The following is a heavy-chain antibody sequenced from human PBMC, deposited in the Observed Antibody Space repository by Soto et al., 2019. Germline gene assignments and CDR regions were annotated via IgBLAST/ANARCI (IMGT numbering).Heavy chain of an antibody. Sequence: ASVKVSCKASGYTITSYDINWVRQATGQGLEWMGWTNPNSGNTGYAQKFQGRVTMTRNTSISTAYMELSSLRSEDTAVYYCARGINYDYIWGSYRYYYYYMDVWGKGTTVTVSS. V-gene: IGHV1-8*01. CDR3: ARGINYDYIWGSYRYYYYYMDV. J-gene: IGHJ6*03. D-gene: IGHD3-16*02. CDR1: GYTITSYD. CDR2: TNPNSGNT.